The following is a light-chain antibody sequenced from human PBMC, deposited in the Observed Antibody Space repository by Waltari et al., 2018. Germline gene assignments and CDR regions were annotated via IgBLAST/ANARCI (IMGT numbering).Light chain of an antibody. CDR2: AAS. CDR1: QSISHY. Sequence: IQMTQSPSSLSASVADRVTITCRASQSISHYFSWYQQKPGKAPKPLIYAASSLQSGVPSRFSGSGSGTDFTLTISSLQPEDFATYYCQQSYNVPTFGPGTKVENK. J-gene: IGKJ1*01. V-gene: IGKV1-39*01. CDR3: QQSYNVPT.